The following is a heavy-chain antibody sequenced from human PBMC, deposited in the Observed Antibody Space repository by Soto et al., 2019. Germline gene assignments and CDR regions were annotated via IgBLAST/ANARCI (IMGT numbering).Heavy chain of an antibody. Sequence: ASAKVSCKASGGTFSSYAISWVRQSPGQGLEWMGGIIPIFGTANYAQKFQGRVTITADESTSTAYMELSSLRSEDTAVYYCARDIAAAGTGYYYYGMDVWGQGTTVTVSS. J-gene: IGHJ6*02. CDR3: ARDIAAAGTGYYYYGMDV. CDR1: GGTFSSYA. D-gene: IGHD6-13*01. V-gene: IGHV1-69*13. CDR2: IIPIFGTA.